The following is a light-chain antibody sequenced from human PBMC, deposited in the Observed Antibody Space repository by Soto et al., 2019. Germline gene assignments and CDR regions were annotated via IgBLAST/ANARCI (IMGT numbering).Light chain of an antibody. Sequence: EVLLTQSPGTLSLSPGERATLSCRTSQSVARRQIAWYQQRGDQAPRLLIYADSDRATGIPDRFSASASGTDFALTISRLEPEDYAVYFCQYYGDSPRPFGQGTRVEVK. CDR1: QSVARRQ. CDR2: ADS. J-gene: IGKJ1*01. V-gene: IGKV3-20*01. CDR3: QYYGDSPRP.